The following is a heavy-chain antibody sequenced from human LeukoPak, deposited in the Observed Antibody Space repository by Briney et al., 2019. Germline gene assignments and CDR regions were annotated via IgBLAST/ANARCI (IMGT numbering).Heavy chain of an antibody. Sequence: GGSLRLSCAASGFTFSSTWMHWFRQGAGKGLVWVSRITSDGRTTIYADSVKGRFSISRDNAKNTLYLQMNSLRAEDTAVYYCARDNWAGYYESSGYYYRHFDYWGQGTLVTVSS. V-gene: IGHV3-74*01. CDR2: ITSDGRTT. CDR3: ARDNWAGYYESSGYYYRHFDY. CDR1: GFTFSSTW. D-gene: IGHD3-22*01. J-gene: IGHJ4*02.